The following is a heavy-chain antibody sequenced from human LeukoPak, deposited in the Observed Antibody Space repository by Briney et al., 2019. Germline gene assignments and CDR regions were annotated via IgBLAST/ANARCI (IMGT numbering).Heavy chain of an antibody. V-gene: IGHV4-38-2*01. J-gene: IGHJ4*02. CDR1: GYSISSGYY. CDR3: ASQIIAVAGTIDY. Sequence: PSEPLSLPCAVSGYSISSGYYWGWIRQPPGKGLEWIGSIYHSGSTYYNPSLKSRVTISVDTSKNQFSLKLSSVTAADTAVYYCASQIIAVAGTIDYWGQGTLVTVSS. CDR2: IYHSGST. D-gene: IGHD6-19*01.